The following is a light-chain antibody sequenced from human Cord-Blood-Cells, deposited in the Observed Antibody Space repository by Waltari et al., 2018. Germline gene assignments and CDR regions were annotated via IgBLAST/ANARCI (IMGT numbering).Light chain of an antibody. J-gene: IGKJ4*01. CDR3: QQRSNWPLT. CDR1: QSVSSY. CDR2: DAS. Sequence: EIVLTQSPATLSLSPGARATLSCRASQSVSSYLSWYQQKPGQAPRLLIYDASNRATGSPARFRGSGSGTDFTLTISSREPEDFAVYYCQQRSNWPLTFGGGTKVEIK. V-gene: IGKV3-11*01.